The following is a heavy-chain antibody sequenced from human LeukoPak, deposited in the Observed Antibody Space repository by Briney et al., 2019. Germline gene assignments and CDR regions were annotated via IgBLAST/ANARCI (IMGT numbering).Heavy chain of an antibody. J-gene: IGHJ4*02. D-gene: IGHD3-16*01. Sequence: AGSLRLSCATSGFTFSTYGIHWVRQAPGKGLEWVAAIWPDGSYKYYADSVKGRFTISRDNSKNTVYLQMNTLRDEDTAVYYCARAVGPFDYWGQGTLVTVSS. CDR2: IWPDGSYK. CDR3: ARAVGPFDY. V-gene: IGHV3-33*01. CDR1: GFTFSTYG.